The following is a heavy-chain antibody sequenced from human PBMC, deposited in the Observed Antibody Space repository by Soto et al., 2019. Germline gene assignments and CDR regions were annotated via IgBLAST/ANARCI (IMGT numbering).Heavy chain of an antibody. CDR3: ARDGSDSTSFDF. CDR1: GFTFSSHA. D-gene: IGHD2-21*02. J-gene: IGHJ4*02. Sequence: GSLRLSCAASGFTFSSHAMSWVRQAPGKGLEWVSAISNSGGSTYYADSVKGRFTISRDNSRNTLYLQMNSLRAEDTAVYYCARDGSDSTSFDFWGQGTLVTVSS. V-gene: IGHV3-23*01. CDR2: ISNSGGST.